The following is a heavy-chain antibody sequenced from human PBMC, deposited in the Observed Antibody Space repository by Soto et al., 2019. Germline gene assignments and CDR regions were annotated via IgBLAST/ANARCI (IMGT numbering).Heavy chain of an antibody. Sequence: QVQLVESGGGVVQPGRSLRLSCAASGFTFSSYGMHWVRQAPGKGLEWVAVIWYDGSNKYYADSVKGRFTISRDNSKNTRYLQMSSLRAEDTAVYCCGRDGAIYGRSSNSCYVYGMDVWGQGTTVTVSS. J-gene: IGHJ6*02. CDR3: GRDGAIYGRSSNSCYVYGMDV. V-gene: IGHV3-33*01. D-gene: IGHD2-2*01. CDR1: GFTFSSYG. CDR2: IWYDGSNK.